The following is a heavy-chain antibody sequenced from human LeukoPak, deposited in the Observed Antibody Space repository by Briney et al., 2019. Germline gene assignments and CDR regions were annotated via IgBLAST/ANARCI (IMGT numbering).Heavy chain of an antibody. J-gene: IGHJ5*02. CDR1: GGSISSGGYY. D-gene: IGHD1-26*01. CDR2: IYYSGST. CDR3: ARMIVGAMGFRWFDP. V-gene: IGHV4-31*03. Sequence: KPSQTLSLTCTVSGGSISSGGYYWSWIRQHPGKGLEWIGYIYYSGSTYYNPSLKSRVTISVDTSKNQFSLKLSSVTAADTAVYYCARMIVGAMGFRWFDPWGQGTLVTVSS.